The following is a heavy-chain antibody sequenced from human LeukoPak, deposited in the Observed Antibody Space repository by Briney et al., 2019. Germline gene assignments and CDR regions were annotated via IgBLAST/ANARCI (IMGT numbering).Heavy chain of an antibody. V-gene: IGHV3-23*01. CDR2: ISGSGGST. J-gene: IGHJ4*02. CDR1: GFTFSSYA. CDR3: AKCGTMIVVVITGFDY. D-gene: IGHD3-22*01. Sequence: PGGSLRLSCAASGFTFSSYAMSWVRQAPGKGLEWVSAISGSGGSTYYADSVKGRFTISRDNSKNTLYLQMNSLRAEDTAVYYCAKCGTMIVVVITGFDYWGQGTLVTVSS.